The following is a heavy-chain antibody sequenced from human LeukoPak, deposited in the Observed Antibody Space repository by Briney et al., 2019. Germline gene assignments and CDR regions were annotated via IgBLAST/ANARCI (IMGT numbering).Heavy chain of an antibody. CDR1: GFTFDDYG. V-gene: IGHV3-20*01. J-gene: IGHJ3*02. D-gene: IGHD3-10*01. CDR2: INWNGGRT. Sequence: GSLRLSCAASGFTFDDYGMSWVRQAPGKGLEWVSGINWNGGRTGYADSVKGRFTISRDNAKNSLYLQMNSLRAEDTALYHCARGPTHYYGSGSYLVAFDIWGQGTMVTVSS. CDR3: ARGPTHYYGSGSYLVAFDI.